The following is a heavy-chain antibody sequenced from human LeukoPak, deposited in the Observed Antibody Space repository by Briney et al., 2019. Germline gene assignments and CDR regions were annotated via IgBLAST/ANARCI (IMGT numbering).Heavy chain of an antibody. CDR1: GGSISSSSYY. Sequence: SEALSLTCTVSGGSISSSSYYWGWIRQPPGKGLEWIGSIYYSGSTYYNPSLKSRVTISVDTSKNQFSLKLSSVTAADTAVYYCASAVSGADDYWGQGTLVTVSS. J-gene: IGHJ4*02. CDR3: ASAVSGADDY. V-gene: IGHV4-39*01. D-gene: IGHD3-10*01. CDR2: IYYSGST.